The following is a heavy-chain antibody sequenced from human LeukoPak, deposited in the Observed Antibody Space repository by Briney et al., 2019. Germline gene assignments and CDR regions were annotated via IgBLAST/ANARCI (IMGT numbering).Heavy chain of an antibody. CDR3: ARDHRDSSGWYNRAFDI. CDR2: ISSSSSYI. CDR1: GFTFSSYS. Sequence: GGSLRLSCAASGFTFSSYSMNWVRQAPGKGLEWVSPISSSSSYIYYADSVKGRFTIPRDNAKNSLYLQMNSLRAEDTAVYYCARDHRDSSGWYNRAFDIWGQGTMVTVSS. V-gene: IGHV3-21*01. D-gene: IGHD6-19*01. J-gene: IGHJ3*02.